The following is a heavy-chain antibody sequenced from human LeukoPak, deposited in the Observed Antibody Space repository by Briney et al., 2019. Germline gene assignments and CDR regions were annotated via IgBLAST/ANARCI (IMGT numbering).Heavy chain of an antibody. J-gene: IGHJ4*02. D-gene: IGHD6-6*01. V-gene: IGHV1-18*01. Sequence: ASVKVSCKASGYSSTNYGISWVRQAPGQGLEWMGWIHIYRGNTNYAQKFQGRVTMTTDTSTSTVYMEVRGLRSDDTAMYYCARSIAARALDYWGQGTLVTVSS. CDR1: GYSSTNYG. CDR3: ARSIAARALDY. CDR2: IHIYRGNT.